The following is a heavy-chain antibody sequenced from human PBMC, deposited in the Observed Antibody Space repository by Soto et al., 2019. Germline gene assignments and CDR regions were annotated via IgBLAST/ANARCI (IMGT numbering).Heavy chain of an antibody. V-gene: IGHV4-31*03. CDR1: GGSISSGGYY. CDR3: ARENIVVVPAAKTPPHDAFDI. Sequence: SETLSLTCTVSGGSISSGGYYWSWIRQHPGKGLEWIGYIYYSGSTYYNPSLKSRVTISVDTSKNQFSLKLSSVTAADTAVYYCARENIVVVPAAKTPPHDAFDIWGQGTMVTVSS. J-gene: IGHJ3*02. D-gene: IGHD2-2*01. CDR2: IYYSGST.